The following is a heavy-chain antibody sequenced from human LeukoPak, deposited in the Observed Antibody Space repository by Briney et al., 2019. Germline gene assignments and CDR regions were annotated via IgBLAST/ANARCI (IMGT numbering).Heavy chain of an antibody. V-gene: IGHV4-4*07. J-gene: IGHJ2*01. CDR3: ARYEQLVTDWYFDL. D-gene: IGHD6-6*01. CDR2: IYTSGST. CDR1: GXSISSYY. Sequence: SETLSLTCTVSGXSISSYYWSWIRQPAGKGLEWIGRIYTSGSTNYNPSLKSRVTMSVDTSKNQFSLKLSSVTAADTAVYYCARYEQLVTDWYFDLWGRGTLVTVSS.